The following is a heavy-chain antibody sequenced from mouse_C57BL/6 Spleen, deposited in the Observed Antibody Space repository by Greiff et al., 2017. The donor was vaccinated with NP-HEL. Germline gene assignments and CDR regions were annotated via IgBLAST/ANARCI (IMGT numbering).Heavy chain of an antibody. CDR3: AGDYDGLNWYFDV. J-gene: IGHJ1*03. D-gene: IGHD2-4*01. CDR1: GYTFTSYD. CDR2: IYPRDGST. Sequence: VQLQQSGPELVKPGASVKLSCKASGYTFTSYDINCVKQRPGQGLEWIGWIYPRDGSTKYNEKFKGKATLTVDTSSSTAYMELHSLTSEDSAVYFCAGDYDGLNWYFDVWGTGTTVTVSS. V-gene: IGHV1-85*01.